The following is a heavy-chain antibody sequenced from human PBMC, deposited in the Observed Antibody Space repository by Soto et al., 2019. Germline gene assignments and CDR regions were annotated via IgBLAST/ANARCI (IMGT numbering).Heavy chain of an antibody. CDR3: VRDSISGSYYFYYHGMDV. Sequence: QVQLVESGGGVVQPGRSLRLSCAASGFSFSRYGMHWVRQAPGKGLEWVAVISYDGSKKYDADSVKGRFTISRDNSKNTLYLQMNNLRPEDTAVYYCVRDSISGSYYFYYHGMDVWGLGTTVTVSS. V-gene: IGHV3-30*03. D-gene: IGHD1-26*01. J-gene: IGHJ6*02. CDR1: GFSFSRYG. CDR2: ISYDGSKK.